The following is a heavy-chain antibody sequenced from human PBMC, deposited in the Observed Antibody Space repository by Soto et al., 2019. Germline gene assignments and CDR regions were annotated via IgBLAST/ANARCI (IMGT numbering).Heavy chain of an antibody. Sequence: QVQLQESGPGLVKPSQTLSLTCTVSGGSISSGGYYWNWIRQHPGKGLEWIRYIYYSGSTYYNPSLTSLVSMSVDPSKKQFSLKLSSVTAADTAVYYCARGRIAAAGSFFAPWGQGTLVTVSS. V-gene: IGHV4-31*01. J-gene: IGHJ5*02. CDR3: ARGRIAAAGSFFAP. D-gene: IGHD6-13*01. CDR1: GGSISSGGYY. CDR2: IYYSGST.